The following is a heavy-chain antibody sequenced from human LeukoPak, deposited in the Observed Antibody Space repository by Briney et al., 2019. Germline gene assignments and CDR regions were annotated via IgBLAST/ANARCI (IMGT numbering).Heavy chain of an antibody. CDR3: AKDPRGYYYGMDV. D-gene: IGHD3-10*01. V-gene: IGHV3-23*01. J-gene: IGHJ6*04. Sequence: GGSLRLSCAASGFTFSNYAMSWVRQAPGKGLEWVSAISGSGVSTYYADSVKGRFTISRDNSKNTLYLQMNGLRAEDTAVYYCAKDPRGYYYGMDVWGKGTTVSVSS. CDR1: GFTFSNYA. CDR2: ISGSGVST.